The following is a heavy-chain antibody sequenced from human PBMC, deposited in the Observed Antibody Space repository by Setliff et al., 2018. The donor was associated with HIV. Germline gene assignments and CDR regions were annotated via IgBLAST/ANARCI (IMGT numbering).Heavy chain of an antibody. J-gene: IGHJ4*02. CDR3: ARGYYDSRGYYYPFDY. Sequence: LSLSCAASGFTFSDAWMSWVRQAPGKGLEWLSDISDGDIKLYADSLKGRFAISRDNAKNSLYLQMNSLRAEDTAVYYCARGYYDSRGYYYPFDYWGQGTLVTVSS. CDR1: GFTFSDAW. V-gene: IGHV3-11*04. CDR2: ISDGDIK. D-gene: IGHD3-22*01.